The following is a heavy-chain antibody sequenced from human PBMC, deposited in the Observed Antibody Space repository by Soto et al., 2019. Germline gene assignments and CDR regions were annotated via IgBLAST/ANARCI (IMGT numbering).Heavy chain of an antibody. Sequence: PSTPLSHTCTVSGFSIRSYYWIWLRQPPGKGLEWIGYIHYSGSTNYNPSLKSRVTISVDTSKNQFSLKLSSVTAADTAVYYCARDYYDSSGYKDDAFDIWGQGTMVT. CDR1: GFSIRSYY. J-gene: IGHJ3*02. CDR2: IHYSGST. CDR3: ARDYYDSSGYKDDAFDI. V-gene: IGHV4-59*01. D-gene: IGHD3-22*01.